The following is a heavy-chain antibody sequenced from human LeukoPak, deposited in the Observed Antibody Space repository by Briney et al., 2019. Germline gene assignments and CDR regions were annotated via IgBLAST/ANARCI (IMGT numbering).Heavy chain of an antibody. CDR1: GESISGFY. Sequence: PSETLSLTCTVSGESISGFYWGWIRQPPGKGLEWIGSIYYSGSTYYNPSLKSRVTISVDTSKNQFSLKLSSVTAADTAVYYCVTGGAAAGTGFYYYYYYMDVWGKGTTVTVSS. CDR2: IYYSGST. D-gene: IGHD6-13*01. CDR3: VTGGAAAGTGFYYYYYYMDV. J-gene: IGHJ6*03. V-gene: IGHV4-39*01.